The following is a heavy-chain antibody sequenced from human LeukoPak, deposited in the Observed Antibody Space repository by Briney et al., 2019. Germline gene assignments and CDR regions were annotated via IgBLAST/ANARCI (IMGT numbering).Heavy chain of an antibody. CDR3: ASDRGDHGTS. Sequence: SETLSLTCAVYGGSFSGYYWSWIRQPPGKGLEWIGEINHSGSTNYNPSLKSRVTISVDTSKNQFSLKLSSVTAADTAVYYCASDRGDHGTSWGQGTLVTVSS. V-gene: IGHV4-34*01. CDR2: INHSGST. CDR1: GGSFSGYY. D-gene: IGHD2-21*02. J-gene: IGHJ4*02.